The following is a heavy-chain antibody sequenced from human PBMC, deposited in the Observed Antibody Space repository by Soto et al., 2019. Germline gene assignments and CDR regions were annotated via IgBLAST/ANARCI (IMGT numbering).Heavy chain of an antibody. D-gene: IGHD2-15*01. J-gene: IGHJ6*02. Sequence: GASVKVSCKASGYTFTSYGISWVRQAPGQGLEWMGWISAYNGNTNYAQKLQGRVTMTTDTSTSTAYMELRSLRSDDTAVYYCARKRSGGPSFYYHYSMDVWGQGTTVTVSS. CDR2: ISAYNGNT. CDR1: GYTFTSYG. CDR3: ARKRSGGPSFYYHYSMDV. V-gene: IGHV1-18*01.